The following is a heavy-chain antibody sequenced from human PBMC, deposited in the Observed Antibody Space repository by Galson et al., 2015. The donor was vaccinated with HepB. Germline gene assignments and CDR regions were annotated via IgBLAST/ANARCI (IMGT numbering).Heavy chain of an antibody. V-gene: IGHV1-69*13. CDR2: IIPIFGTA. D-gene: IGHD2-2*02. Sequence: SVKVSCKASGGTFSSYAISWVRQAPGQGLEWMGGIIPIFGTANYAQKFQGRVTITADESMSTAYMELSSLRSEDTAVYYCARGGYCSSTSCYTFDYWGQGTLVTVSS. CDR1: GGTFSSYA. J-gene: IGHJ4*02. CDR3: ARGGYCSSTSCYTFDY.